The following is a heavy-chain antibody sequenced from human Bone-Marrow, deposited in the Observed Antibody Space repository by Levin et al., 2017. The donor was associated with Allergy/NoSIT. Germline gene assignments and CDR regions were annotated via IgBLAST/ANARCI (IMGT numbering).Heavy chain of an antibody. V-gene: IGHV3-11*01. CDR3: TTWGSYYDYYGLDV. J-gene: IGHJ6*02. D-gene: IGHD3-16*01. CDR2: ITSDNSK. Sequence: GSLRLSCVASGFTFGDYYMSWIRQTPGKGLEWVSFITSDNSKYNADFVKGRFTISRDNAKNSVYLQMNTLRVEDTAVYYCTTWGSYYDYYGLDVWGQGTTVTVSS. CDR1: GFTFGDYY.